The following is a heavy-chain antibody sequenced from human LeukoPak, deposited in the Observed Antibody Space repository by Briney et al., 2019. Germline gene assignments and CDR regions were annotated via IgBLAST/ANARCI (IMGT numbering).Heavy chain of an antibody. D-gene: IGHD2-8*02. CDR3: ARVRLVVGAHNWFDP. Sequence: SETLSLTCTVSGGSISYYYWSWIRQPPGKGLEWIGYIYYSGSTNYNPSLKSRVTISVDTSKNQFSLKLSSVTTADTAVYYCARVRLVVGAHNWFDPWGQGTLVTVSS. J-gene: IGHJ5*02. CDR2: IYYSGST. V-gene: IGHV4-59*08. CDR1: GGSISYYY.